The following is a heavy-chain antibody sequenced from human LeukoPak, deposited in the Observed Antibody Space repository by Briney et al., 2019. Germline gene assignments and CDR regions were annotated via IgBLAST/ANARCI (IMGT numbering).Heavy chain of an antibody. CDR1: GFTVGSDY. D-gene: IGHD3-16*01. Sequence: GGSLRPSCAASGFTVGSDYMSWVRQAPGKGLEYVSAISENGGRTYYANSVKGRFTNSRDNSKNTLYLQMDSLRAEDMAVYYCARDRVGGWAFDIWGQGTMVTVSS. J-gene: IGHJ3*02. CDR2: ISENGGRT. CDR3: ARDRVGGWAFDI. V-gene: IGHV3-64*01.